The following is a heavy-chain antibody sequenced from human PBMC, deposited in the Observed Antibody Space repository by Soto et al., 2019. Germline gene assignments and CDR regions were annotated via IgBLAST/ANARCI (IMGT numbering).Heavy chain of an antibody. CDR3: ARDGAFGEWNYYYYMDV. CDR1: GGTFSSYA. D-gene: IGHD3-10*01. Sequence: QVQLVQSGAEVKKPGSSVKVSCKASGGTFSSYAISWVRQAPGQGLEWMGGIIPIFGTANYAQKFQGRVTITADESMSTVYMELSSLRSEDTAVYYWARDGAFGEWNYYYYMDVWGKGTTVTVSS. V-gene: IGHV1-69*01. J-gene: IGHJ6*03. CDR2: IIPIFGTA.